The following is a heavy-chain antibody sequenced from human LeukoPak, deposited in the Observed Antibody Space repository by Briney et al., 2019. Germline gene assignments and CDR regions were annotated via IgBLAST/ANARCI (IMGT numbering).Heavy chain of an antibody. CDR2: LYPGGSDI. Sequence: GESLKISCTCSGYSFTSSWIGWARQMPGQGLEWMGILYPGGSDIRYSTSFQGRVTISVDKTITTAYLQWRSLKASDSATYYCAKLMGVTAMDVWGQGTTVIVSS. CDR3: AKLMGVTAMDV. D-gene: IGHD2-21*02. CDR1: GYSFTSSW. J-gene: IGHJ6*02. V-gene: IGHV5-51*01.